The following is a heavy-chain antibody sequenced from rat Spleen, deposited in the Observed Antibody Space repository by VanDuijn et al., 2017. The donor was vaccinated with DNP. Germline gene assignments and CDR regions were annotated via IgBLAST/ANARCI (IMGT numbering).Heavy chain of an antibody. CDR1: GFTFNNYW. J-gene: IGHJ2*01. CDR2: ISYDGGST. Sequence: EVQLVESDGGLVQPGRSLKLSCVASGFTFNNYWMTWVRQGPKKGLEWVATISYDGGSTYYRDPVKGRFTISRDNAKSTLYLQMDSLRSEDTATYYCARPDYWGQGVMVTVSS. CDR3: ARPDY. V-gene: IGHV5-29*01.